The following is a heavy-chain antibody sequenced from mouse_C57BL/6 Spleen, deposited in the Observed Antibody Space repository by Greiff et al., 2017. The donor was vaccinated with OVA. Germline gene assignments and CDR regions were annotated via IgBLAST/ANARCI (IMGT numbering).Heavy chain of an antibody. V-gene: IGHV3-1*01. CDR2: ISYSGST. CDR1: GYSITSGYD. J-gene: IGHJ2*01. D-gene: IGHD1-1*01. Sequence: EVQLQQSGPGMVKPSQSLSLTCTVTGYSITSGYDWHWIRHFPGNKLEWMGNISYSGSTNYNPSLKSRISITHDTSKNHFFLKLNSVTTEDTATYYCARDPMRRCYFDYWGQGTTLTVSS. CDR3: ARDPMRRCYFDY.